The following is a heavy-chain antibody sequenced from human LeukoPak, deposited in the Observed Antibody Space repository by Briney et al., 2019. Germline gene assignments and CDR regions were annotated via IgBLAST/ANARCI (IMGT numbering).Heavy chain of an antibody. CDR1: GFTFSDHH. Sequence: PGGSLRLSCAASGFTFSDHHMDWVRQAPGKGLEWIGRSKNKDYAHITVYAASVKGRFTFSRDDPKNSLYLQMNSLTTEDTAVYYCTRIFYYGTRGFYPDFWGQGTLVTVSS. J-gene: IGHJ4*02. D-gene: IGHD3-10*01. CDR3: TRIFYYGTRGFYPDF. V-gene: IGHV3-72*01. CDR2: SKNKDYAHIT.